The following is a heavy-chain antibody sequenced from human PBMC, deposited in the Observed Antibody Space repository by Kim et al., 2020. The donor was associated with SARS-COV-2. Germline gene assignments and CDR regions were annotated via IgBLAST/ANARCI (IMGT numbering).Heavy chain of an antibody. CDR3: ARGGSSGYFDY. J-gene: IGHJ4*02. CDR2: T. V-gene: IGHV4-34*01. Sequence: TNYNPSLKRRVTISVATSKNQFSLKVSSVTAADTAVYYCARGGSSGYFDYWGQGTLVTVSS. D-gene: IGHD3-22*01.